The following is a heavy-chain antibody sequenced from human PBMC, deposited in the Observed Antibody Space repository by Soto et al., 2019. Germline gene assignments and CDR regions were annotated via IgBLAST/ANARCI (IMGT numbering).Heavy chain of an antibody. J-gene: IGHJ4*01. CDR3: ANLIVFHSSYYHDY. Sequence: SETLSLTCAVYGLPFSGYYWSWLRQSPGKGLEWIGEINHSGNTNYNPSLKSRVTMLVDTSKNQFSLSLSSVTAADTAVYYCANLIVFHSSYYHDYWGHGTLVTVSS. V-gene: IGHV4-34*01. D-gene: IGHD1-26*01. CDR2: INHSGNT. CDR1: GLPFSGYY.